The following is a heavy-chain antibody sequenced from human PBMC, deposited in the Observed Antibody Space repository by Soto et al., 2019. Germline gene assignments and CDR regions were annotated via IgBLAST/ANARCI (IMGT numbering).Heavy chain of an antibody. CDR1: GDTFSRHY. CDR2: IKPSNDDT. J-gene: IGHJ6*01. CDR3: ATRVKGDFDV. Sequence: QVQLVQPGAEVMKPGASMKVSCKASGDTFSRHYVHWVRQAPGQGLEWMGRIKPSNDDTTYAQEFRGRVTMTRDTSTNTVYMDLSSLRSDDTAVYYCATRVKGDFDVWGQGTTVVVS. V-gene: IGHV1-46*03. D-gene: IGHD3-3*01.